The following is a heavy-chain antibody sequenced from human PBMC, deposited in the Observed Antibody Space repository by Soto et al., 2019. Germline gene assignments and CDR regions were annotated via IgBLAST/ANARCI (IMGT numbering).Heavy chain of an antibody. CDR3: AQTLGSAVAGPGRFDL. CDR2: ITPMFGTA. D-gene: IGHD6-19*01. J-gene: IGHJ2*01. CDR1: GGTFSRYA. V-gene: IGHV1-69*12. Sequence: QVQLVQSGAAVKKPGSSVKVSCKASGGTFSRYAISWVRQVPGQGLEWMGGITPMFGTANYAQKFQGRVTITADESTSTVHMELRRLGSEDTAVYYCAQTLGSAVAGPGRFDLWGRGTLVIVSS.